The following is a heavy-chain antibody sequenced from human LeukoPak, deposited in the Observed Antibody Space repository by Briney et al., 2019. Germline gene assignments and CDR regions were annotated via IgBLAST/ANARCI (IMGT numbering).Heavy chain of an antibody. CDR1: GFTFSSYE. V-gene: IGHV3-48*03. J-gene: IGHJ4*02. Sequence: GGSLRLSCAASGFTFSSYEMNWVRQAPGKGLEWVSYISSSGSTIYYADSVKGRFTISRDNAKNSLYLQMNSLKTEDTAVYYCTTAPWFGEYYWGQGTLVTVSS. CDR3: TTAPWFGEYY. CDR2: ISSSGSTI. D-gene: IGHD3-10*01.